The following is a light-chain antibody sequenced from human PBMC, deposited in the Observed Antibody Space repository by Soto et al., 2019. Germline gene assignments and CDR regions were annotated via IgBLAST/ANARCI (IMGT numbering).Light chain of an antibody. V-gene: IGKV4-1*01. J-gene: IGKJ4*01. Sequence: DIVMTQSPDSLAVSLGERATINCKSSQSVLYSSNNKNYLAWYQQKPGQPPKLLIYWASTRESGVPDRFSGSLSGTDFTLTISSLQAEDVAVYYCQQYYTNALTFGGGTKVGVK. CDR2: WAS. CDR1: QSVLYSSNNKNY. CDR3: QQYYTNALT.